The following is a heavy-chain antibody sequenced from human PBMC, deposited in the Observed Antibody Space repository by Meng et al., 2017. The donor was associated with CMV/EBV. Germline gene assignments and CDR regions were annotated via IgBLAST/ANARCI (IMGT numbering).Heavy chain of an antibody. CDR2: IYWDDDK. J-gene: IGHJ5*02. V-gene: IGHV2-5*02. CDR3: ARRRRYCSGGSCYSGNWFDP. D-gene: IGHD2-15*01. CDR1: TSGVG. Sequence: TSGVGVGWIRQPTGEALEWLALIYWDDDKRYSPSLKSRLTITKDTSKNQVVLTMTNMDPVDTATYYCARRRRYCSGGSCYSGNWFDPWGQGTLVTVSS.